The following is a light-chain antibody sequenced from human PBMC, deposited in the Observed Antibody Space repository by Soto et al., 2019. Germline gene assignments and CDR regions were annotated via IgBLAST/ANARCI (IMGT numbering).Light chain of an antibody. CDR1: QSVSSN. V-gene: IGKV3-15*01. CDR3: QQYDNSPLT. CDR2: GAS. Sequence: EIVMTQSPATLSVSPGERATLSCRASQSVSSNLAWYQQKPGQAPRLLIYGASTRATGIPARFSGGGSGTDFTLTISRLEPEDFAVYYCQQYDNSPLTFGGGTKVEIK. J-gene: IGKJ4*01.